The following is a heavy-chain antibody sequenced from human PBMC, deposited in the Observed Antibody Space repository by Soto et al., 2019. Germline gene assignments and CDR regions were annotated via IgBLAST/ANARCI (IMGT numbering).Heavy chain of an antibody. CDR1: GFTFSSYS. V-gene: IGHV3-21*01. Sequence: PGGSLRLSCAASGFTFSSYSMNWVRQAPGKGLEWVSSISSSSSYIYYADSVKGRFTISRDNAKNSLYLQMNSLRAEDTAVYYCAREDSYYYYYGMDVWGQGTTVTVSS. CDR3: AREDSYYYYYGMDV. J-gene: IGHJ6*02. CDR2: ISSSSSYI. D-gene: IGHD5-18*01.